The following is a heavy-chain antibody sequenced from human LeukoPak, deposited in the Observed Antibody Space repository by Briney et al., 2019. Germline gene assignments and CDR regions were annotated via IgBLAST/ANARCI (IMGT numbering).Heavy chain of an antibody. CDR1: GFTFSSYS. CDR2: ISSGSSTV. Sequence: GGSLRLSCAASGFTFSSYSMTWVRQTPGKGLQWVSYISSGSSTVYYADSVRGRFTISRDNAENSLYLQMNSLRAEDTAVYYCAGDAKKDSSGWYCYWGQGTLVTVSS. D-gene: IGHD6-19*01. V-gene: IGHV3-48*04. J-gene: IGHJ4*02. CDR3: AGDAKKDSSGWYCY.